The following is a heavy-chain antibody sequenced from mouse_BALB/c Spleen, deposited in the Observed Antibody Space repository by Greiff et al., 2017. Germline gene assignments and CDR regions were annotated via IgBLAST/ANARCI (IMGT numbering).Heavy chain of an antibody. V-gene: IGHV1S127*01. J-gene: IGHJ4*01. Sequence: QVQLQQPGAELVKPGASVKMSCKASGYTFTSYWMHWVKQRPGQGLEWIGVIDPSDSYTSYNQKFKGKATLTVDTSSSTAYMQLSSLTSEDSAVYYCTRAAILYYYAMDYWGQGTSVTVSS. CDR1: GYTFTSYW. CDR3: TRAAILYYYAMDY. CDR2: IDPSDSYT. D-gene: IGHD6-5*01.